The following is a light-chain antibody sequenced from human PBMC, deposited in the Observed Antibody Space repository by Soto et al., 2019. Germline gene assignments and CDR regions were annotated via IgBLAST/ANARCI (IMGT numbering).Light chain of an antibody. CDR2: DAS. Sequence: IHLTQSPSTLSGSVGDRVTITCRASQSLSGWLAWYQQRPGKAPKLLIYDASSLESGVPSRFSGSGSGTEFTLTISSLQPDDFATYYCQQYMSYSFGQGTKVDI. V-gene: IGKV1-5*01. J-gene: IGKJ1*01. CDR3: QQYMSYS. CDR1: QSLSGW.